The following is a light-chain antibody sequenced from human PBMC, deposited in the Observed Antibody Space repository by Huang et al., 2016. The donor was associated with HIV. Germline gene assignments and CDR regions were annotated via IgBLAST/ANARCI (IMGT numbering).Light chain of an antibody. CDR1: QSVGSS. CDR3: QQYNNWPPWT. CDR2: GAS. V-gene: IGKV3-15*01. Sequence: EIEMTQSPATLSVSPGERATLSCRASQSVGSSLAWYQQKPGQAPRLLIYGASTRATGIPDRFSGRGSGTEFTLTINSLQSEDFAVYYCQQYNNWPPWTFGQGTKVESK. J-gene: IGKJ1*01.